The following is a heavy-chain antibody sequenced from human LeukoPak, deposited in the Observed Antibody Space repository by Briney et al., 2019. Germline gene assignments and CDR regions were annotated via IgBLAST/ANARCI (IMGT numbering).Heavy chain of an antibody. V-gene: IGHV4-34*01. D-gene: IGHD3-3*01. J-gene: IGHJ5*02. CDR1: GGSFSGYY. CDR2: INHSGST. CDR3: ARDLHGVVTHNWFDP. Sequence: SETLSLTCAVYGGSFSGYYWSWIRQPPGKGLEWIGEINHSGSTNYNPSLKSRVTISVDTSKNQFSLKLSSVTAADTAMYYRARDLHGVVTHNWFDPWGQGTLVTVSS.